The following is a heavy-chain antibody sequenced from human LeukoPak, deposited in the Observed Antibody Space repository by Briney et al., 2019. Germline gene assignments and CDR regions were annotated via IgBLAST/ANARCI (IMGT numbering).Heavy chain of an antibody. V-gene: IGHV4-30-4*01. CDR1: GGSIRSGDSY. Sequence: PSQTLSLTGSVSGGSIRSGDSYWNWVRQPPGKGLEWIGYIYHSGSSYYTPSLTSRVTMSVDTSKNQFSLKLSSVTVTDTAVYYCARGVYYDLYYFDFGGQGTLVTVSS. CDR2: IYHSGSS. CDR3: ARGVYYDLYYFDF. D-gene: IGHD3-22*01. J-gene: IGHJ4*02.